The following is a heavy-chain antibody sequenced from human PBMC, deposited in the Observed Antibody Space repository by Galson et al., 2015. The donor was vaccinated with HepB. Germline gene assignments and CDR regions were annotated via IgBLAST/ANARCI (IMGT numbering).Heavy chain of an antibody. Sequence: PALVKPTQTLTLTCTFSGFSLSTSGVGVGWIRQPPGKALEWLALIYWNDDKRYSPSLKSRLTITKDTSKNQVVLTMTNMDPVDTATYYCAHARRVYYDFWSGYGCRFDYWGQGTLVTVSS. CDR3: AHARRVYYDFWSGYGCRFDY. V-gene: IGHV2-5*01. CDR1: GFSLSTSGVG. D-gene: IGHD3-3*01. CDR2: IYWNDDK. J-gene: IGHJ4*02.